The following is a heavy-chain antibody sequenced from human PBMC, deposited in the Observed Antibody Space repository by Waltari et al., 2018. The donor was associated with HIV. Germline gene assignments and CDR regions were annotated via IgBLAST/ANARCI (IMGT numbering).Heavy chain of an antibody. D-gene: IGHD3-22*01. J-gene: IGHJ2*01. CDR1: GGSISSGSYY. CDR3: AREEYYYDSSGYYNKDWYFDL. Sequence: QVQLQESGPGLVKPSQPLSLTCTVSGGSISSGSYYWSWLRQPAGRGLEWIGRIYTSGSTNYNPSLKSRVTISVDTSKNQFSLKLSSVTAADTAVYYCAREEYYYDSSGYYNKDWYFDLWGRGTLVTVSS. CDR2: IYTSGST. V-gene: IGHV4-61*02.